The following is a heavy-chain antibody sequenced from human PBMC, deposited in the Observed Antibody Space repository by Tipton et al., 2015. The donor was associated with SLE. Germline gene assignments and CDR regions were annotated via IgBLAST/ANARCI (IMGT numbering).Heavy chain of an antibody. V-gene: IGHV4-34*01. CDR1: GGSLSGYY. J-gene: IGHJ3*01. CDR3: ARGGSGAFDV. Sequence: TLSLTCAVYGGSLSGYYWSWIRQPPGKGLEWIGQINHSGTSNYSPSLESRVTISVDTSKNQFSLKLSSVTAADTAVYYCARGGSGAFDVWGQGTVVTVSS. CDR2: INHSGTS. D-gene: IGHD1-14*01.